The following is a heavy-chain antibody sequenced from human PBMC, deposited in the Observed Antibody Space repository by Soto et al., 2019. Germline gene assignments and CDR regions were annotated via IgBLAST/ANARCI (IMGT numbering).Heavy chain of an antibody. Sequence: EVQLVESGGGLVKPGGSLRLSCAASGFTFNRAWMNWVRQAPGKGLEWVGLIRSKNDGETTDYGAPVKGRFTISRVDSRNTLYLQLNALKTEDTAVYYCTTGVSTAGHDGYWGQGTLVTVSS. D-gene: IGHD6-13*01. CDR1: GFTFNRAW. V-gene: IGHV3-15*07. CDR2: IRSKNDGETT. CDR3: TTGVSTAGHDGY. J-gene: IGHJ4*02.